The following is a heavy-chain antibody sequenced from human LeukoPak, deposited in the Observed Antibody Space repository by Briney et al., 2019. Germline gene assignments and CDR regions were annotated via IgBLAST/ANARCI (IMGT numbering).Heavy chain of an antibody. CDR1: GFTFSSYA. J-gene: IGHJ6*03. Sequence: GGSLRLSCAASGFTFSSYAMHWVRQAPGKGLEWVSVIYSGGSTYYADSVKGRFTISRDNSKNTLYLQMNSLRAEDTAVYYCARTYYYYYMDVWGKGTTVTVSS. CDR2: IYSGGST. CDR3: ARTYYYYYMDV. V-gene: IGHV3-53*01.